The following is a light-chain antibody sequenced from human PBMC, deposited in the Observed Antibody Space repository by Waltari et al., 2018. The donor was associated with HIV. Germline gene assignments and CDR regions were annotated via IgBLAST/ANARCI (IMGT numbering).Light chain of an antibody. J-gene: IGLJ1*01. CDR2: DVN. CDR3: CSHAGNFIFV. Sequence: QSALTQPHSLSGSPGQSLTISCTGPSTSVDTFVHWYQQHPGNAPKVIILDVNKRPSVVPDRFSVSKSGNTASLTISGLQAEDEADYYCCSHAGNFIFVFGTGTKVTVL. CDR1: STSVDTF. V-gene: IGLV2-11*01.